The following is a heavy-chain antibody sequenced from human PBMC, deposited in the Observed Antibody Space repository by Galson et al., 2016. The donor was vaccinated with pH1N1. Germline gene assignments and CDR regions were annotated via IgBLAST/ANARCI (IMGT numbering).Heavy chain of an antibody. V-gene: IGHV4-30-4*08. D-gene: IGHD3-9*01. Sequence: LSLTCTVSNGSISSGDYFWSWIRQPPGKGLEWIGYIYYSGNTYYTPSLKSRFTISLDTSKNQFSLRRTSVTATDTAIYYCARGRDYDILTGSSYYFDFWGQGTLVTVSS. CDR3: ARGRDYDILTGSSYYFDF. J-gene: IGHJ4*02. CDR2: IYYSGNT. CDR1: NGSISSGDYF.